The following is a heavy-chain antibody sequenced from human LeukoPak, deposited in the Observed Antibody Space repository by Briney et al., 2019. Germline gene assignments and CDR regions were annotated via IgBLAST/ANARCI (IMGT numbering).Heavy chain of an antibody. CDR3: ARVYYYDSSGYYWFDP. Sequence: EASVKVSCKASGYTFTSYYMHWVRQAPGQGLEWMGIINPSGGSTSYAQKFQGRVTMTRDMSTSTVYMELSSLRSEDTAVYYCARVYYYDSSGYYWFDPCGQGTLVTVSS. V-gene: IGHV1-46*01. J-gene: IGHJ5*02. D-gene: IGHD3-22*01. CDR1: GYTFTSYY. CDR2: INPSGGST.